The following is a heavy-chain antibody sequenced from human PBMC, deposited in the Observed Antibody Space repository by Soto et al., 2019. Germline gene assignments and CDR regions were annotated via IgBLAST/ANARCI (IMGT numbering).Heavy chain of an antibody. J-gene: IGHJ3*02. CDR1: GYTFTGYY. V-gene: IGHV1-2*04. CDR2: INPNSGGT. CDR3: ARGAKDCSGGSCYIDAFDI. Sequence: QVQLVQSGAEVKKPGASVKVSCKASGYTFTGYYMHWVRQAPGQGLEWMGWINPNSGGTNYAQKLQGWVTMTRDTSISTAYMELSRLRSDDTAVYYCARGAKDCSGGSCYIDAFDIWGQGTMVTVSS. D-gene: IGHD2-15*01.